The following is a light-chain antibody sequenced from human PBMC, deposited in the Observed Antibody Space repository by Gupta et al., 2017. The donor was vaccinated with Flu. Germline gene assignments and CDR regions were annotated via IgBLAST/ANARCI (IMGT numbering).Light chain of an antibody. CDR2: AAS. V-gene: IGKV1-39*01. CDR3: QQSYSTLTWT. Sequence: SSLSASVGDRVTITCRASQTISTYLNWYQQKPGKAPSLLIYAASTLQSGVPSRFSGSGSGTDFTLTINSLQPEDFATYYCQQSYSTLTWTFGQGTKVEIK. J-gene: IGKJ1*01. CDR1: QTISTY.